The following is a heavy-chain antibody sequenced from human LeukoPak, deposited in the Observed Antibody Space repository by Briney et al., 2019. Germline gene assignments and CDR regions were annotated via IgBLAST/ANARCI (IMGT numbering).Heavy chain of an antibody. CDR1: GYSISSGYY. CDR3: ARVTDSSGYYSRYYHYYMDV. J-gene: IGHJ6*03. CDR2: IYHSGRT. V-gene: IGHV4-38-2*02. Sequence: SETLSLTCTDSGYSISSGYYWGWIRQPPGKGLEWIGSIYHSGRTFYNPSLKSRVTISVDTSKNQSSLKLSSVTAADTAVYYCARVTDSSGYYSRYYHYYMDVWGKGTTVIVSS. D-gene: IGHD3-22*01.